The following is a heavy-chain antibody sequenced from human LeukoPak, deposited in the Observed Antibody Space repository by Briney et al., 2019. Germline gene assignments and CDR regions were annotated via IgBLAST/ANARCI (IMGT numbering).Heavy chain of an antibody. J-gene: IGHJ4*02. V-gene: IGHV3-48*03. CDR3: ARGLWERANIAVSGTGCDY. CDR1: GFTFISYE. Sequence: GGSLRHSSAASGFTFISYEMNWVRQAPGKGLEWISYISRRGNIIHYADSVKGRFTISRDNAKNSLYLQMNRLRAEDTAVYYCARGLWERANIAVSGTGCDYWGQGTLVTVSS. CDR2: ISRRGNII. D-gene: IGHD6-19*01.